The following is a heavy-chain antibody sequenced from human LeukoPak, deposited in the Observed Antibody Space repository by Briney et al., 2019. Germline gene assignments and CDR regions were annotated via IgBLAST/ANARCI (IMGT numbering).Heavy chain of an antibody. CDR3: ARGCSSTSCRYNWFDP. V-gene: IGHV1-46*01. Sequence: ASVKVSCKASGYTFTSYYMHWVPQAPGQGLEWMGIINPSGGSTSYAQKFQGRVTMTRDTSTSTVYMELSSLRSEDTAVYYCARGCSSTSCRYNWFDPWGQGTLVTVSS. CDR2: INPSGGST. D-gene: IGHD2-2*01. J-gene: IGHJ5*02. CDR1: GYTFTSYY.